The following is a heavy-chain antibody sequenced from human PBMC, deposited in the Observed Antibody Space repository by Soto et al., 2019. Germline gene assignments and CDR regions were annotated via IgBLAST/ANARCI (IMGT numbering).Heavy chain of an antibody. J-gene: IGHJ4*02. Sequence: PXGSLRLSCAAAGFTFSNYWMSWVRQAPGKGLEWVANIKQDGSEKYYVDSGRGRFAISRDNAKNSLYLQMNSLRAEDTAVYYCARAKASYSKAIDYWGQGTLVTVSS. CDR1: GFTFSNYW. D-gene: IGHD4-4*01. V-gene: IGHV3-7*03. CDR3: ARAKASYSKAIDY. CDR2: IKQDGSEK.